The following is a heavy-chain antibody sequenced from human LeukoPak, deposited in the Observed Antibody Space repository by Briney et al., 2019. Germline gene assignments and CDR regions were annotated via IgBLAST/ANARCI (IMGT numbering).Heavy chain of an antibody. D-gene: IGHD4-17*01. CDR3: ARDVHGDYGSGWFDP. J-gene: IGHJ5*02. CDR2: IMPLFGTA. V-gene: IGHV1-69*05. Sequence: SVKVSCKTSGGNFNNSAISWVRQAPGQGLEWLGGIMPLFGTAGYAQKFQGRVTITKDESTRTVYLELTSLTSDDTAVYYCARDVHGDYGSGWFDPWGQGTLVSVSS. CDR1: GGNFNNSA.